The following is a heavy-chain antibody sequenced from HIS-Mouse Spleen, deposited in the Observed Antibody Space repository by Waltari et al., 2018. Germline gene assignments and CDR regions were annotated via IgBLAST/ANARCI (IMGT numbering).Heavy chain of an antibody. J-gene: IGHJ3*02. CDR3: ARDQGYSDAFDI. CDR2: IYTSGGP. V-gene: IGHV4-4*07. D-gene: IGHD5-18*01. CDR1: GGSISSYY. Sequence: QVQLQESGPGLVKPSETLSLTCTVSGGSISSYYWSWIRQPAGKGLEWIGRIYTSGGPTSHPSRSSRVTMSVDPSKNHVSLKLRSVTAADTAVYYCARDQGYSDAFDIWGQGTMVTVSS.